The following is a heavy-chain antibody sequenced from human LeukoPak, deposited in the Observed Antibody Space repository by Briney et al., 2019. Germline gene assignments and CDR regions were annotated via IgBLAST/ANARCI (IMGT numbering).Heavy chain of an antibody. CDR2: ISSTGYTI. CDR3: ARRRGGWFDP. CDR1: GFTFSSYE. D-gene: IGHD3-16*01. Sequence: GGSLRLSCAASGFTFSSYEMNWVRQAPGKGLEWVSYISSTGYTIYYADSVKGRFTISRDNAKNSLYLQMNSLRDEDTAVYYCARRRGGWFDPWGQGTLVTASS. J-gene: IGHJ5*02. V-gene: IGHV3-48*03.